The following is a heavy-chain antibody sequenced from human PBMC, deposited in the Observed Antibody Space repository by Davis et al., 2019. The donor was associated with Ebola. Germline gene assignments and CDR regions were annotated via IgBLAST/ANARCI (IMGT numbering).Heavy chain of an antibody. CDR3: ARASFGYNSGWYADY. V-gene: IGHV1-3*01. J-gene: IGHJ4*02. D-gene: IGHD6-19*01. Sequence: ASVKVSCKASGFTLANYALHCVRQAPGQRLEWMGWVHGGNGNTKYSQRFQGRVTITTDTSASTAYLDLTSLRSDDTAVFYCARASFGYNSGWYADYWGPGSLVTVSS. CDR1: GFTLANYA. CDR2: VHGGNGNT.